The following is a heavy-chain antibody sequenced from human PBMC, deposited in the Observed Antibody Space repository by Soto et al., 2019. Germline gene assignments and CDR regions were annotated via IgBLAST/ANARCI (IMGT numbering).Heavy chain of an antibody. CDR3: ARDQRIAFDY. D-gene: IGHD6-25*01. Sequence: QVQLVQSGAEEKKPGASVKVSCKASGYTFTSYAMHWVRQAPGQSLESMGWINAGNGNTKYSQKFQGRVTITRDTSASTAYMELGSLRSEDTAVYYCARDQRIAFDYWGQGTLVTVSS. CDR2: INAGNGNT. V-gene: IGHV1-3*05. J-gene: IGHJ4*02. CDR1: GYTFTSYA.